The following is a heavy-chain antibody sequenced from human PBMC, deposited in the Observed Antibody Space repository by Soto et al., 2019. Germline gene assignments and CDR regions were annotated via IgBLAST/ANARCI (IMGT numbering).Heavy chain of an antibody. J-gene: IGHJ3*02. CDR2: IYHSGST. CDR3: ARGKGTMVRGVDAFDI. V-gene: IGHV4-30-2*01. D-gene: IGHD3-10*01. CDR1: GGSISSGGYS. Sequence: QLQLQESGSGLVKPSQTLSLTCAVSGGSISSGGYSWSWIRQPPGKGLEWIGYIYHSGSTYYNPSIKSRVTISVDRSKNQFSLKLSSVTAADTAVYYCARGKGTMVRGVDAFDIWGQGTMVTVSS.